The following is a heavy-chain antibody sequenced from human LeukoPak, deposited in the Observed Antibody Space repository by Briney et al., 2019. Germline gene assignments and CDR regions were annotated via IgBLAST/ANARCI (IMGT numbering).Heavy chain of an antibody. J-gene: IGHJ4*02. Sequence: GVSLRLSCAASGFTFDDYGMSWVRQAPGKGLEWVSGINWNGGSTCYADSVKGRFTISRDNAKNSLYLQMNSLRAEDTALYDCARLAGYYYGSGSAWRYYFDYWGQGTLVTVSP. V-gene: IGHV3-20*01. CDR3: ARLAGYYYGSGSAWRYYFDY. D-gene: IGHD3-10*01. CDR1: GFTFDDYG. CDR2: INWNGGST.